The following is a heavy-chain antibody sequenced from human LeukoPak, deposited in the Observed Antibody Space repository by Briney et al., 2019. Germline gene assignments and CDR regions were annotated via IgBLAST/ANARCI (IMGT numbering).Heavy chain of an antibody. CDR1: GGSFSDYY. D-gene: IGHD3-22*01. V-gene: IGHV4-34*01. Sequence: SETLSLTCAVYGGSFSDYYGSWIRQPPGKGLEWIGEINHGGSTDYNPSLKSRVTISVDTSNNQFSLKLSAVTAADTAVYYCARDRWGSSGHFDYWGQGTLVTVSS. CDR3: ARDRWGSSGHFDY. J-gene: IGHJ4*02. CDR2: INHGGST.